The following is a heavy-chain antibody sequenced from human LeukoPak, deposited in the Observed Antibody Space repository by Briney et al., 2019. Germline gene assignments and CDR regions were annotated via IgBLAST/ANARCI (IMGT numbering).Heavy chain of an antibody. J-gene: IGHJ4*02. CDR1: GYTFTSYY. V-gene: IGHV1-46*03. D-gene: IGHD6-13*01. Sequence: ASVKVSCKASGYTFTSYYMHWVRQAPGQGREWMGIINPSGGSTSYAQKFQGRVTITRDTSTSTVYMELSSLRSEDTAGYYGARVPYSSSWFFDYWGQGTLVTVSS. CDR3: ARVPYSSSWFFDY. CDR2: INPSGGST.